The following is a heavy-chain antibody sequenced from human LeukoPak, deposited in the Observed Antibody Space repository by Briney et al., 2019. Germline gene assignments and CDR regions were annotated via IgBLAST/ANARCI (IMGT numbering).Heavy chain of an antibody. V-gene: IGHV3-33*01. D-gene: IGHD6-6*01. CDR1: GFTFSNYG. J-gene: IGHJ4*02. Sequence: PGRSLRLSCAASGFTFSNYGMHWVRQTPGQGLEWVAVIWSDGSTKKYADSVKGRFTISRDNSQNTLYLQMNSLRAEDTAVYYCATDRGSSPFDYWGQGIRVTVSS. CDR3: ATDRGSSPFDY. CDR2: IWSDGSTK.